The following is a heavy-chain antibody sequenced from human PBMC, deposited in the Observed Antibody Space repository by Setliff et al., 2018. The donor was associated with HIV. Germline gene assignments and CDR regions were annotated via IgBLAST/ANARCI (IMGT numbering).Heavy chain of an antibody. V-gene: IGHV1-18*01. CDR2: ISGYRDT. Sequence: ASVKVSCKASDYTLTSYGFTWVRQAPGQGLEWMGWISGYRDTNYALKFQGRVTMTRDTSISTAYMELSRLRSDDTAVYYCARDQRQWLVQFAFDIWG. J-gene: IGHJ3*02. CDR3: ARDQRQWLVQFAFDI. D-gene: IGHD6-19*01. CDR1: DYTLTSYG.